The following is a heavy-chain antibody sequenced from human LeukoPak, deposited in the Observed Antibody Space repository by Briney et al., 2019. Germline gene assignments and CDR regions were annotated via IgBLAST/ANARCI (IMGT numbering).Heavy chain of an antibody. CDR1: GGSISSSSYY. V-gene: IGHV4-39*01. Sequence: PSETLSLTCTVSGGSISSSSYYWGCIRQPPGKGLEWIASIYYSGSTYYNPSLKSRVTISVDTSKNQFSLKLSSVTAADTAVYYCARHPIFGDNASGRYYFDYWGQGTLVTVSS. D-gene: IGHD4-17*01. CDR3: ARHPIFGDNASGRYYFDY. J-gene: IGHJ4*02. CDR2: IYYSGST.